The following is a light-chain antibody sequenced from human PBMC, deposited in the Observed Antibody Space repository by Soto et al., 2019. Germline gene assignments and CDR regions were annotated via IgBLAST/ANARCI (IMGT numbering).Light chain of an antibody. J-gene: IGKJ1*01. CDR1: QSVSNN. CDR2: GAS. CDR3: LQDYNYPRT. V-gene: IGKV3-15*01. Sequence: EIVMTQSPATLSMSPGERATLSCRASQSVSNNFAWYQQKPGQAPRLLIYGASTRATGVPARFSGSGSETEFTLTISSLQPEDFATYYCLQDYNYPRTFGQGTKVDI.